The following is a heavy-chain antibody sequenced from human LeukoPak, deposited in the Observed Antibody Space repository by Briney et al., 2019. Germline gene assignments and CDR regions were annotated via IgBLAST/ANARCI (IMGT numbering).Heavy chain of an antibody. CDR1: GGSFSGYH. J-gene: IGHJ6*03. Sequence: SETLSLTCAAYGGSFSGYHWSWIRQPPGKGLEWLGYIYYSGSSNYNPSLKSRVTISVDTSKNQFSLKLSSVTAADTAVYYCARVPRSYYYYYYMDVWGKGTTVTVSS. CDR3: ARVPRSYYYYYYMDV. V-gene: IGHV4-59*01. CDR2: IYYSGSS.